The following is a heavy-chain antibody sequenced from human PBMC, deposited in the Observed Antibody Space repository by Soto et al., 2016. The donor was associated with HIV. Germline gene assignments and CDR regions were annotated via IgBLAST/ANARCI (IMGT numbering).Heavy chain of an antibody. CDR3: ARVSGXYPSYYMDV. D-gene: IGHD1-26*01. J-gene: IGHJ6*03. Sequence: QVQLQESGPGLVKPSETLSLTCAVSGYSISSGYHWGWIRQPPGRGLEWIGSIYHSGSTYYNPSLKSRITISVDTSKNQFSLKLSSVTAADTAVYYCARVSGXYPSYYMDVWGKGPRSPSP. V-gene: IGHV4-38-2*01. CDR1: GYSISSGYH. CDR2: IYHSGST.